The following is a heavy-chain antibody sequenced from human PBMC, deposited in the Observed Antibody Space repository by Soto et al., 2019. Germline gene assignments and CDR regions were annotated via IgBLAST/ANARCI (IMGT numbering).Heavy chain of an antibody. D-gene: IGHD2-15*01. CDR3: VQEGAGVAAKDQEIEYFQH. CDR2: IYYSGST. V-gene: IGHV4-39*01. Sequence: QLQLQESGPGLVKPSETLSLTCTVSGGSISSSSYYWGWIRQPPGKGLEWIGSIYYSGSTYYNQSLMSRVPISVDKAKTEFSLKVSAVTAGDTAVYYCVQEGAGVAAKDQEIEYFQHWGQGTLVIVSS. J-gene: IGHJ1*01. CDR1: GGSISSSSYY.